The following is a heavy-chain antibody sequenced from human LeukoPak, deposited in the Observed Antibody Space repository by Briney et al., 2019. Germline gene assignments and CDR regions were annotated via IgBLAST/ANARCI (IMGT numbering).Heavy chain of an antibody. J-gene: IGHJ4*02. CDR3: ARERRGYSDY. D-gene: IGHD3-3*01. CDR2: INANSGDT. Sequence: GASVKVSCKASGYTFTGYYMHWVRQAPGQGLEWMGWINANSGDTKYAQKFQGRVTMTRDTSISTAYMELSRLRSDDTAMYYCARERRGYSDYWGQGTLVTVSS. V-gene: IGHV1-2*02. CDR1: GYTFTGYY.